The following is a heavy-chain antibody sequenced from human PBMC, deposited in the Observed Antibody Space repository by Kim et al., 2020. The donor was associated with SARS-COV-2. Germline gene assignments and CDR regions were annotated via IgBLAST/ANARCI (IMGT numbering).Heavy chain of an antibody. CDR3: ARGQVGAGLGY. CDR2: INHSGST. Sequence: SETLSLTCAVYGGSFSGYYWSWIRQPPGKGLEWIGEINHSGSTNYNPSLKSRVTISVDTSKNQFSLKLSSVTAADTAVYYCARGQVGAGLGYWGQGTLVTVSS. CDR1: GGSFSGYY. V-gene: IGHV4-34*01. D-gene: IGHD1-26*01. J-gene: IGHJ4*02.